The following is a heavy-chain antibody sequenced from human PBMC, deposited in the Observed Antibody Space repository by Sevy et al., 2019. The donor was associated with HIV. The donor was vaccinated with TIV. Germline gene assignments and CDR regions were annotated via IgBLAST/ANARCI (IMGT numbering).Heavy chain of an antibody. CDR2: ISYDGSNK. Sequence: GGSLRLSCAASGFTLSSYGMHWVSQAPGKGLEWVAVISYDGSNKYYADSVKGRFTISRDNSKNTLYLQMNSLRAEDTAVYYCSAGSPGYFDYWGQGSLVTVSS. V-gene: IGHV3-30*03. CDR3: SAGSPGYFDY. CDR1: GFTLSSYG. D-gene: IGHD3-10*01. J-gene: IGHJ4*02.